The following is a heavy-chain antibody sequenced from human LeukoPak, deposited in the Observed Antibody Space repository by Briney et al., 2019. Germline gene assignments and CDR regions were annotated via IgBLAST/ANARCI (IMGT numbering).Heavy chain of an antibody. V-gene: IGHV4-39*07. J-gene: IGHJ4*02. CDR1: GGPISSSSYY. Sequence: SETLSLTCTVSGGPISSSSYYWGWIRQSPGKGLEWIGAVYYSGSTYYNPSLKSRVIISVVTSKNQFSLKLSSVTAADTAVYYCARIPGATVDYWGQGTLVTVSS. CDR3: ARIPGATVDY. D-gene: IGHD5-24*01. CDR2: VYYSGST.